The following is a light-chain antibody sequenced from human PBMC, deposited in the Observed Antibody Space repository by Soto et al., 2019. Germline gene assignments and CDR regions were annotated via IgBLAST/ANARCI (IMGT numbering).Light chain of an antibody. J-gene: IGLJ1*01. CDR3: SSYAGSNNYV. CDR2: EVS. V-gene: IGLV2-8*01. Sequence: QSVLTQPPSASGSPGQSVTISCTGTSSVVGGYNYVSWYQQHPGKAPKLMIYEVSKRPSGVPDRFSGSKSGNTASLIVSGLQAEDEADYYCSSYAGSNNYVFGTGTKVTVL. CDR1: SSVVGGYNY.